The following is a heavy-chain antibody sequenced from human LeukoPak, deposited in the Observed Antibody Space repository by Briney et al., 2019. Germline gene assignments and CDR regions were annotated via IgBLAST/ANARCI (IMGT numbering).Heavy chain of an antibody. V-gene: IGHV1-2*02. CDR3: ARVSAGYTSGWHFDY. J-gene: IGHJ4*02. CDR1: GYTYTAYY. Sequence: ASVKVSCKASGYTYTAYYLHWVRQAPGQGLEWMGWINPNSGGTHYAQKFQGRVTMTRDTSISTVYMELSSLRSDDTAVYYCARVSAGYTSGWHFDYWGQGTLFTVSS. CDR2: INPNSGGT. D-gene: IGHD6-19*01.